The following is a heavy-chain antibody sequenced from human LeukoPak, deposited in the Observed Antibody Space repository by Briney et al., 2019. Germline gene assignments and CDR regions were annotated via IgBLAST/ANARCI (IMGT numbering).Heavy chain of an antibody. D-gene: IGHD5-18*01. Sequence: SETLSLTCTVSGGSISSYYWTWIRQPPGNGLEWIGRIYTSGSTNYNPPLKSRVTMSVDTSKNQFSLKLSSVTAADTAVYYCARVGYGYANFDYWGQGTLVTVSS. CDR2: IYTSGST. CDR1: GGSISSYY. J-gene: IGHJ4*02. CDR3: ARVGYGYANFDY. V-gene: IGHV4-4*07.